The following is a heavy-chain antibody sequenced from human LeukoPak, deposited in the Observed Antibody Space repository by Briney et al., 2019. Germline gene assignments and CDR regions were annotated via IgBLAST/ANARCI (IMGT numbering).Heavy chain of an antibody. CDR1: GFTFGS. V-gene: IGHV3-23*01. CDR2: ICTSGGCI. CDR3: AKGGRSDAFDM. Sequence: GGSLRLSCAASGFTFGSMSWVRQAPGKELEWVSAICTSGGCIYYADSVKGRFTISRDSSKNTLYLQMNSLRVEDTAVYYCAKGGRSDAFDMWGQGTKVSVSS. J-gene: IGHJ3*02.